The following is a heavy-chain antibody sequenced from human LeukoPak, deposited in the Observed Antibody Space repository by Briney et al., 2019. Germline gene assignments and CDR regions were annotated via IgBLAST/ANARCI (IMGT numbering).Heavy chain of an antibody. D-gene: IGHD5-24*01. V-gene: IGHV4-34*01. CDR3: AGGLGNGYNSERYYFDY. J-gene: IGHJ4*02. CDR1: GGSFSGYY. Sequence: SETLSLTCAVYGGSFSGYYWSWIRQPPGKGLEWIGEINHSGSTNYNPSLKSRVTISVDTSKNQFSLKLSSVTAADTAVYYCAGGLGNGYNSERYYFDYWGQGTLVTVSS. CDR2: INHSGST.